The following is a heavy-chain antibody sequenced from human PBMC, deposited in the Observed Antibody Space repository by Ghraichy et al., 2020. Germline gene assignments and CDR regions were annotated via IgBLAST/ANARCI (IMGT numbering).Heavy chain of an antibody. CDR2: MNPNSGNT. Sequence: ASVKVSCKASGYTFTSYDINWVRQATGQGLEWMGWMNPNSGNTGYAQKFQGRVTMTRNTSISTAYMELSSLRSEDTAVYYCARGGAEQQLVPLGRYGMDVRGQGTTVTVSS. CDR3: ARGGAEQQLVPLGRYGMDV. V-gene: IGHV1-8*01. J-gene: IGHJ6*02. CDR1: GYTFTSYD. D-gene: IGHD6-13*01.